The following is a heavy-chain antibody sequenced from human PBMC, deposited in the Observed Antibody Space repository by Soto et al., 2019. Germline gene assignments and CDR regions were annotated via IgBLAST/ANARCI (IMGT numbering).Heavy chain of an antibody. CDR2: IRSKVNSYAT. J-gene: IGHJ4*02. V-gene: IGHV3-73*02. D-gene: IGHD6-19*01. CDR3: TRDSSGWPD. Sequence: EVQLVESGGGLVQPGGSLKLSCAASGFTFSGSAMHWVRQTSGKGLEWVGRIRSKVNSYATAYAASVKGRFTISRDDSKNPAYLQVNSLKTEDTAVYYCTRDSSGWPDWGQGTLVTVSS. CDR1: GFTFSGSA.